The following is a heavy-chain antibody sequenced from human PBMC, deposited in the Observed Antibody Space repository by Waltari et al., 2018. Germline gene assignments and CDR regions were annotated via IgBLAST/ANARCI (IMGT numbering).Heavy chain of an antibody. CDR3: AREVATINFFDY. J-gene: IGHJ4*02. D-gene: IGHD5-12*01. CDR1: GGSIISGDYY. Sequence: QVQLQESGPGLVKPSQTLSLTCTVSGGSIISGDYYWSWIRQPPGKGLEWIGYIYYSGSTNYNPSLKSRVTISVDTSKNQFSLKLSSVTAADTAVYYCAREVATINFFDYWGQGTLVTVSS. CDR2: IYYSGST. V-gene: IGHV4-61*08.